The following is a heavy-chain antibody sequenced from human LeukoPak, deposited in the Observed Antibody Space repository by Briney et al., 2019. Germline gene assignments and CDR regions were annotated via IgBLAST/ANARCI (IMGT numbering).Heavy chain of an antibody. V-gene: IGHV3-74*01. Sequence: GGSLRLSCAASGFTFSSYWMDWVRQAPGKGLVWVSRINSDGSITTYADFVKGRFTISRDNAKNTLFLQMNSLRAEDTAVYYCARAFYDSSGDAFDIWGQGTMVTVSS. CDR2: INSDGSIT. CDR1: GFTFSSYW. J-gene: IGHJ3*02. CDR3: ARAFYDSSGDAFDI. D-gene: IGHD3-22*01.